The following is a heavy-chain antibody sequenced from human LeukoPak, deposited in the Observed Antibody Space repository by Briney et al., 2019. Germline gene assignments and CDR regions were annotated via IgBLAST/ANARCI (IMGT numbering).Heavy chain of an antibody. J-gene: IGHJ4*02. CDR3: ARIRGYSYGSDY. V-gene: IGHV3-53*01. CDR2: IYSGGST. Sequence: GGSLRLSCAASVFTVSSNYMSWVRQAPGKGLEWVSVIYSGGSTYYADSVKGRFTISRDNSKNTLYLQMNSLRAEDTAVYYCARIRGYSYGSDYWGQGTLVTVSS. D-gene: IGHD5-18*01. CDR1: VFTVSSNY.